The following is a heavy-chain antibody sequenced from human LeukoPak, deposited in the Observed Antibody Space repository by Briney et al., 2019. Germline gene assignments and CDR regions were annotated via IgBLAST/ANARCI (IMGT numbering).Heavy chain of an antibody. V-gene: IGHV4-59*01. CDR3: ARVGYCSGGSCYPPGWFEP. CDR2: IYYSGST. J-gene: IGHJ5*02. Sequence: SETLSLTCTVSGGSISSYYWSWIRQPPGKGLEWIGYIYYSGSTNYNPSLKSRVTISVDTSKNQFSLKLSSVTAADTAVYYCARVGYCSGGSCYPPGWFEPWGQGTLVTVSS. D-gene: IGHD2-15*01. CDR1: GGSISSYY.